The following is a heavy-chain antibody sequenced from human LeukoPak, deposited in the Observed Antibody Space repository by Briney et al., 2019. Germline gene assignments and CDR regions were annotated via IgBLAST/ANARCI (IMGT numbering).Heavy chain of an antibody. J-gene: IGHJ3*02. D-gene: IGHD3-3*01. CDR1: GFTYSSYW. CDR2: ISWNSGSI. V-gene: IGHV3-9*03. CDR3: AKDGVGFLGFFDI. Sequence: PGGSLRLSCAASGFTYSSYWMHWVRQAPGKGLEWVSGISWNSGSIGYADSVKGRFTISRGNAKNSLYLQMNSLRAEDMALYYCAKDGVGFLGFFDIGGKGTMVT.